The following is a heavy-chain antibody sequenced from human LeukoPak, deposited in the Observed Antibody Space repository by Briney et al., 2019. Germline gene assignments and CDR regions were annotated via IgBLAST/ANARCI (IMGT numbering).Heavy chain of an antibody. CDR1: GGSISSGDYY. CDR2: IYYSGST. J-gene: IGHJ2*01. V-gene: IGHV4-30-4*01. Sequence: SETLSLTCTVSGGSISSGDYYWSWIRQPPGKGLEWIGYIYYSGSTYYNPSLKSRVTISVDTSKNQFSPKLSSVTAADTAVYYCARDTSGYDYNWYFDLWGRGTLVTVSS. CDR3: ARDTSGYDYNWYFDL. D-gene: IGHD5-12*01.